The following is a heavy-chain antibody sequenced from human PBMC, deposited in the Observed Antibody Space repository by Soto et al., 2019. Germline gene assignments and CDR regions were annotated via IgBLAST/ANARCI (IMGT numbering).Heavy chain of an antibody. D-gene: IGHD3-16*01. CDR1: GGSFSGYY. J-gene: IGHJ6*02. CDR2: INHSGST. Sequence: PSETLSLTCAVYGGSFSGYYWSWIRQPPGKGLEWIGEINHSGSTNYNPSLKSRVTISVDTSKNQFSLKLSSVTAADTAVYYCIEGGLRGMDVWGQGTTVTVSS. CDR3: IEGGLRGMDV. V-gene: IGHV4-34*01.